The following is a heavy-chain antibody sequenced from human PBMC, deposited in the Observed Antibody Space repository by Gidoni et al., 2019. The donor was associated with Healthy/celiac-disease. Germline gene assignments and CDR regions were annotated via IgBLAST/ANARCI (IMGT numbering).Heavy chain of an antibody. CDR1: GFTFSSYA. CDR2: ISYDGSNK. Sequence: QVQLVESGGGVVQPGRSLSLSCAASGFTFSSYAMHWVRQAPGKGLEWVAVISYDGSNKYYADSVKGRFTISRDNSKNTLYLQMNSLRAEDTAVYYCARGPVEYSSSADFDYWGQGTLVTVSS. CDR3: ARGPVEYSSSADFDY. J-gene: IGHJ4*02. D-gene: IGHD6-6*01. V-gene: IGHV3-30-3*01.